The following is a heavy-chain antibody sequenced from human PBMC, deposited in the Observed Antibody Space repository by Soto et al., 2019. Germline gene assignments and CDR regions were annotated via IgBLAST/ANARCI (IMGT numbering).Heavy chain of an antibody. CDR3: ARHGYTSGRTYFDY. J-gene: IGHJ4*02. Sequence: SETLSLTCTVAGGSIGSSSYYWGWIRQPPGKGLEWIGSIYDRGSTYSNPSLKSRLTTSLDTSKNQFSLKLTSVTAADTAVYYCARHGYTSGRTYFDYWGQGTLVTVSS. D-gene: IGHD6-19*01. CDR1: GGSIGSSSYY. V-gene: IGHV4-39*01. CDR2: IYDRGST.